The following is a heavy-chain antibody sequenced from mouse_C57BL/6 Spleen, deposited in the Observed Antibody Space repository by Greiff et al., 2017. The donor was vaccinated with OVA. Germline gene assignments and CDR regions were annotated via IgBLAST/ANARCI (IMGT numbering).Heavy chain of an antibody. Sequence: EVQLQQSGPELVKPGASVKISCKASGYTFTDYYMNWVKQSHGKSLEWIGDINPNNGGTSYNQKFKGKATLTVDKSSSTAYMELRSLTSEDSAVYYCARSTGLATDYWGQGTTLTVSS. CDR1: GYTFTDYY. J-gene: IGHJ2*01. V-gene: IGHV1-26*01. CDR3: ARSTGLATDY. D-gene: IGHD1-1*01. CDR2: INPNNGGT.